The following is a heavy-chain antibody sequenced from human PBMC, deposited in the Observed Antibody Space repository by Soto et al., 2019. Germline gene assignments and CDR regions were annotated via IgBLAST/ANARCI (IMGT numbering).Heavy chain of an antibody. D-gene: IGHD3-3*01. CDR3: ARDITEELWSGYFSWFDP. V-gene: IGHV3-30-3*01. Sequence: QVQLVESGGGVVQPGRSLRLSCAASGFTFSSYAMHWVRQAPGKGLEWVAVISYDGSNKYYADSVKGRFTISRDNSKNTLYLQMNSLRAEDTAVYYCARDITEELWSGYFSWFDPWGQGTLVTVSS. J-gene: IGHJ5*02. CDR2: ISYDGSNK. CDR1: GFTFSSYA.